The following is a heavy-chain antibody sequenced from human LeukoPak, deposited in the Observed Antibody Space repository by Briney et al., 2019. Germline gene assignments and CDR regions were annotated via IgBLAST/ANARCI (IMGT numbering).Heavy chain of an antibody. Sequence: AGGSLRLSCAASGFTVSSNYMSWVRQAPGKGLEWVSVIYSGGTTYYADSVKGRFTISRDNSKNTLYLQMNSLRAEDTAVYYCVREYYNWNYVRNWGQGTLVTVSS. J-gene: IGHJ4*02. CDR3: VREYYNWNYVRN. CDR2: IYSGGTT. D-gene: IGHD1-7*01. CDR1: GFTVSSNY. V-gene: IGHV3-66*02.